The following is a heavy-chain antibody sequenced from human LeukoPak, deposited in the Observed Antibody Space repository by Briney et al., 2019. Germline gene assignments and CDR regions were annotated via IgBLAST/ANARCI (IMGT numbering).Heavy chain of an antibody. V-gene: IGHV1-8*01. CDR3: ARARGSIAARRGNWFDP. J-gene: IGHJ5*02. D-gene: IGHD6-6*01. CDR2: MNPNSGNT. CDR1: GYTFTSYV. Sequence: ASLKVSCKASGYTFTSYVINSVRQATGQRLSCMGWMNPNSGNTDYAQKFKGRVAMTRNTSISTAYMELSSLRSEDTAVYYCARARGSIAARRGNWFDPWGQGTLVTVSS.